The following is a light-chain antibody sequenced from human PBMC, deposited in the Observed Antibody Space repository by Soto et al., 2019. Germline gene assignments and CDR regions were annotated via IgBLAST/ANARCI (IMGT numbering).Light chain of an antibody. Sequence: EIVLTQSPATLSLSPGERATLSCRASQSVSSYLAWYQQKPGQAPRLLIYDASNRATGIPARFSGSGSGTEFTLIISSLQPDDFTIYYCQQSSNWPPVTFGGGTKVEIK. CDR1: QSVSSY. CDR2: DAS. V-gene: IGKV3-11*01. J-gene: IGKJ4*01. CDR3: QQSSNWPPVT.